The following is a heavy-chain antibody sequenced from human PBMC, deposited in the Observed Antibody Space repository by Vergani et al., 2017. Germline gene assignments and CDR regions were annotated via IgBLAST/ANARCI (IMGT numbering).Heavy chain of an antibody. D-gene: IGHD2-2*01. CDR3: ARGQDVTVVPTTREDWVDP. CDR1: GYTFSAYY. J-gene: IGHJ5*02. V-gene: IGHV1-2*02. Sequence: QVQLVQSGAEVKKPGASVKVSCKASGYTFSAYYMHWVRQAPGQGLEWMGWINPNNGGTNSAQKFQGRVTLTRETSISTAYMELSTLTSDDTAVYYCARGQDVTVVPTTREDWVDPWGQGTLVTVSS. CDR2: INPNNGGT.